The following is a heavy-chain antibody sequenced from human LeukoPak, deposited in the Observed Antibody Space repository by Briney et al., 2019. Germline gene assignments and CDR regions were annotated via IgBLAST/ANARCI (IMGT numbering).Heavy chain of an antibody. CDR1: GFTFSSYR. CDR2: IKQDGSEK. J-gene: IGHJ3*02. D-gene: IGHD2-15*01. V-gene: IGHV3-7*01. Sequence: GGSLRLSCAASGFTFSSYRMSWVRQAPGKGLEWLANIKQDGSEKYYVDSVKGRSTISRDNAKNSLYLQMNSLRPEDTAVYYCARESQYCSGGSCYSGAFDIWGQGTMVTVSS. CDR3: ARESQYCSGGSCYSGAFDI.